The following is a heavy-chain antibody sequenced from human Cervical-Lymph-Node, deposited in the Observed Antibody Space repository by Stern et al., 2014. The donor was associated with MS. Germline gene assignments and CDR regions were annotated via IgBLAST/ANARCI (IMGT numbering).Heavy chain of an antibody. CDR3: ARDNDIVVLPAALDY. V-gene: IGHV3-33*01. CDR2: IWYDGSNK. Sequence: EQLVESGGGVVQPGRSLRLSCAASGFTFSSYGMHWVRQAPGKGLEWVAVIWYDGSNKYYADSVKGRFTISRDNSKNTLYLQMNTLRAEDTAVYYCARDNDIVVLPAALDYWGQGTLVTVSS. D-gene: IGHD2-2*01. J-gene: IGHJ4*02. CDR1: GFTFSSYG.